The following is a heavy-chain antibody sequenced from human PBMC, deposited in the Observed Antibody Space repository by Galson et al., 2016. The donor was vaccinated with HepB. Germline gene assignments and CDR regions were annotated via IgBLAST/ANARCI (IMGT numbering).Heavy chain of an antibody. CDR1: GYSFNNYW. J-gene: IGHJ4*02. D-gene: IGHD5-24*01. V-gene: IGHV5-10-1*01. CDR3: LRDRRDGSEPDY. Sequence: QSGAEVKKPGESLRISCKGSGYSFNNYWISWVRQMPGKGLEWMGRIDPTDSYTNYSPSFQGHVSISIDKSIRTAYLRWSSLKASDTAMYYCLRDRRDGSEPDYWGPGTLVTVSS. CDR2: IDPTDSYT.